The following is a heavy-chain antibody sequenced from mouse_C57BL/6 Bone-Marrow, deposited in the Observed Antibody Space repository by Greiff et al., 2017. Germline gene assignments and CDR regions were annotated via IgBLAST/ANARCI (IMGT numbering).Heavy chain of an antibody. J-gene: IGHJ2*01. V-gene: IGHV5-9*01. D-gene: IGHD5-1-1*01. CDR3: ARHQIRGYYFDY. CDR2: ISGGGGNT. CDR1: GFTFSSYT. Sequence: EVKLMESGGGLVKPGGSLKLSCAASGFTFSSYTMSWVRQTPEKRLEWVATISGGGGNTYYPDSVKGRFTISRDNAKNTLYLQMSSLRSEDTALYYCARHQIRGYYFDYWGQGTTRTVSS.